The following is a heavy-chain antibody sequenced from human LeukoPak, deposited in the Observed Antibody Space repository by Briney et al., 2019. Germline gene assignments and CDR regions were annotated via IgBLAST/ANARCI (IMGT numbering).Heavy chain of an antibody. Sequence: SETLSLTCAVSGGSFRGYYWSWVRQPPGKGLEWIGEINHSGSTNYNPSLKSRVTISLDTSMKKFSLKLNSVTAADTAVYYCASTERCSTTCPLDYWGQGTLVTVSS. J-gene: IGHJ4*02. V-gene: IGHV4-34*01. D-gene: IGHD2-2*01. CDR1: GGSFRGYY. CDR3: ASTERCSTTCPLDY. CDR2: INHSGST.